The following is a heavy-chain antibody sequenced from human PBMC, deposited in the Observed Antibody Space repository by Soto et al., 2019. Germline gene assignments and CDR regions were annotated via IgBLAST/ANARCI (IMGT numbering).Heavy chain of an antibody. CDR1: GFTFSSYA. J-gene: IGHJ4*02. CDR2: ISASGGST. Sequence: GESLKISCAASGFTFSSYAMSWVRQAPGKGLEWVSAISASGGSTYYADSVKGRLTMSRDNSKNTMYLQMNSLRAEDTAVYSCARDRGSGYCTSTSCSDLSFDYWGQGTLVTVSS. CDR3: ARDRGSGYCTSTSCSDLSFDY. V-gene: IGHV3-23*01. D-gene: IGHD2-2*01.